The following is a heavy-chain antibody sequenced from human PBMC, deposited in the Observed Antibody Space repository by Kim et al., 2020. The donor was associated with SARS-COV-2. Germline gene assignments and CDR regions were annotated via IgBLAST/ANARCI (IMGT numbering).Heavy chain of an antibody. J-gene: IGHJ4*02. D-gene: IGHD2-2*01. V-gene: IGHV1-18*01. CDR3: ARFVVVPAAGFDY. Sequence: ARELQGRVTMTTDTSTSTAYMELRSLRSDDTAVYYCARFVVVPAAGFDYWGQGTLVTVSS.